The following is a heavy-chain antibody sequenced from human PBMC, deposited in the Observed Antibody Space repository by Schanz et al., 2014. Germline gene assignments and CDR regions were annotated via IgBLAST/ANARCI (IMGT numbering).Heavy chain of an antibody. CDR1: GFSLNTYG. Sequence: QAQLMESGGGVVQPGTSLILSCSVSGFSLNTYGIHWFRQPAGKGLEWVAVIWNNGVTKYYADSVRGRFTISRDRCQNTLYLRMSSLRAEDTAVYYCARPRGDYGEVDYWGQGTLVTVSS. CDR2: IWNNGVTK. V-gene: IGHV3-33*01. D-gene: IGHD4-17*01. CDR3: ARPRGDYGEVDY. J-gene: IGHJ4*02.